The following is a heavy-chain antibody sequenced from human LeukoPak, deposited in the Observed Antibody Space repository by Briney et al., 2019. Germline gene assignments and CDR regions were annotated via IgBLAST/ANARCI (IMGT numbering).Heavy chain of an antibody. CDR1: GGSFSGYY. J-gene: IGHJ1*01. CDR3: ARAPAAGYFQH. CDR2: INNSGST. V-gene: IGHV4-34*01. Sequence: SETLSLTCAVSGGSFSGYYWSWIRQTPGKGLEWIGEINNSGSTNYNPSLKSRVTISVDTSKNQFSLKLNSLTAADTAVYYCARAPAAGYFQHWGQGTPVTVSS.